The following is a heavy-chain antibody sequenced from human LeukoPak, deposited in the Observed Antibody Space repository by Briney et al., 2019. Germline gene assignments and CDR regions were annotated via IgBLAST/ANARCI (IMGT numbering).Heavy chain of an antibody. J-gene: IGHJ4*02. CDR1: GFTLSDYW. CDR3: ARDSKGYGDLFDY. V-gene: IGHV3-7*03. CDR2: MNEDGGDK. Sequence: GGSLRLSCAASGFTLSDYWMSWVRQAPGKGLEWVANMNEDGGDKNYVDSVKGRFTISRDNAENSLYLQMNSLRAEDTAVYYCARDSKGYGDLFDYWGQGTLVTVSS. D-gene: IGHD4-17*01.